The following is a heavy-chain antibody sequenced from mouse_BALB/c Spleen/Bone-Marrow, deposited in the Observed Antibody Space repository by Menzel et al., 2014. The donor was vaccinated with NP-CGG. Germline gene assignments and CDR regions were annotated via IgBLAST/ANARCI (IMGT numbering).Heavy chain of an antibody. V-gene: IGHV1-9*01. Sequence: VKVVESGAELMKPGASVKISCKATGYTFSSYWIEWVKQRPGHGLEWIGGILPGNGSTNYNEKFKGKATFTAETSSNTAYMQLSSLTSEDSAVHYCARSKVLYAMDYWGQRTSVTASS. CDR1: GYTFSSYW. J-gene: IGHJ4*01. D-gene: IGHD2-14*01. CDR2: ILPGNGST. CDR3: ARSKVLYAMDY.